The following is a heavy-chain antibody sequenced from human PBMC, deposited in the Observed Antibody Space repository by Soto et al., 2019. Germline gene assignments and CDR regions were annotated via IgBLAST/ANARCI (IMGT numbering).Heavy chain of an antibody. CDR1: GFTFSSYA. CDR3: ARERIVATGTFDY. CDR2: ISYDGSNK. Sequence: QVQLVESGGGVVQPGRSLRLSCAASGFTFSSYAMHWVRQAPGKGLEWVAVISYDGSNKYYADSVKGRFTISRDNSKNTLYLQMNSLRAEDTAVYYCARERIVATGTFDYWGQGTLVTVSS. V-gene: IGHV3-30-3*01. J-gene: IGHJ4*02. D-gene: IGHD5-12*01.